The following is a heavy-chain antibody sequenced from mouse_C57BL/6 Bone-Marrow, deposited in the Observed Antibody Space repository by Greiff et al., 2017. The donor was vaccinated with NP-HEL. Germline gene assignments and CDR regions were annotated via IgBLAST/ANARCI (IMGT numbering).Heavy chain of an antibody. J-gene: IGHJ3*01. CDR1: GFTFSDYY. D-gene: IGHD2-4*01. CDR3: ARHGYDYDGFAY. V-gene: IGHV5-12*01. CDR2: ISNGGGST. Sequence: DVKLVESGGGLVQPGGSLKLSCAASGFTFSDYYMYWVRQTPEKRLEWVAYISNGGGSTYYPDTVKGRFTISRDNAKNTLYLQMSRLKSEDTAMYYCARHGYDYDGFAYWGQGTLVTVSA.